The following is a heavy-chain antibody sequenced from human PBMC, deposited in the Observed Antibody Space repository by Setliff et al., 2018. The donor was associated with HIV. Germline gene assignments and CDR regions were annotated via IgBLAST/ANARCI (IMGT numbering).Heavy chain of an antibody. J-gene: IGHJ5*02. CDR1: GDSISSGSYY. Sequence: NPSETLSLTCTVSGDSISSGSYYWSWIRQPAGKGLEWIGRVFPSGSTNYNPYLESRVTVSVDTSKNQFSLKVFSVTAADTAVYYCAREGDSSAWYRFDPWGQGTLVTVSS. CDR2: VFPSGST. D-gene: IGHD6-13*01. CDR3: AREGDSSAWYRFDP. V-gene: IGHV4-61*02.